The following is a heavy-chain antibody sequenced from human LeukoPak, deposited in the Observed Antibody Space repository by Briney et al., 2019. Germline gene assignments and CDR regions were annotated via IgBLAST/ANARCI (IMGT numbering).Heavy chain of an antibody. J-gene: IGHJ5*02. V-gene: IGHV4-59*08. CDR1: GGSIGSYY. Sequence: SETLSLTCTVSGGSIGSYYWSWIRQPPGKGLEWIGYISYSGTANYNPSLSSRVSIFVDTSRNQFSLKLSSVTAADTAVYYCARLSDTVTTSKFDPWGQGTLVTVSS. D-gene: IGHD4-17*01. CDR3: ARLSDTVTTSKFDP. CDR2: ISYSGTA.